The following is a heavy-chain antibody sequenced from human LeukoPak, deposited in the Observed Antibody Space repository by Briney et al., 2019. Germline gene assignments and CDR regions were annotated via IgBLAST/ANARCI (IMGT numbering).Heavy chain of an antibody. Sequence: GALRLSCAASGFTVSSNYMSWVRQAPGKGLEWVSTISGSGGSTYFADSVKGRFTISRDNSKSTLYLQMNSLRVEDTAIYYCAKENQYDSSGYYYGPADYWGQGTLVTVSS. CDR3: AKENQYDSSGYYYGPADY. CDR2: ISGSGGST. V-gene: IGHV3-23*01. D-gene: IGHD3-22*01. CDR1: GFTVSSNY. J-gene: IGHJ4*02.